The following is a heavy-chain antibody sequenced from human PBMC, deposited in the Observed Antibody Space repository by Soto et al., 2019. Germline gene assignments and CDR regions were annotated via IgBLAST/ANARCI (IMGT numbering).Heavy chain of an antibody. CDR1: GGSFSGYY. CDR3: ARGKGGAVAATGEFDY. Sequence: QVXLQXWGAGLXXXXXXLXXXCXVYGGSFSGYYWSWIRQPPGKGLEWIGEINHSGSTNYSPSLKSRVTISVDTSKNQFSLNLSSVTAADTAVYYCARGKGGAVAATGEFDYWGQGTLVTVSS. V-gene: IGHV4-34*01. CDR2: INHSGST. J-gene: IGHJ4*02. D-gene: IGHD2-15*01.